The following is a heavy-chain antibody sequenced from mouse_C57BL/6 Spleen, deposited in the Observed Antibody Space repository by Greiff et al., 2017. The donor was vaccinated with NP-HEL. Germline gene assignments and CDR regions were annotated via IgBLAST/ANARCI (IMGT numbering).Heavy chain of an antibody. Sequence: QVQLQQSGAELVRPGASVTLSCKASGYTFTDYEMHWVKQTPVHGLEWLGAIDPETGGTAYNQKFKGKAILTAYKSSSTAYMELRSLTAEDSAVYYCTRNYGGAMDYWGQGTSVTVSS. J-gene: IGHJ4*01. CDR3: TRNYGGAMDY. CDR1: GYTFTDYE. D-gene: IGHD1-1*01. CDR2: IDPETGGT. V-gene: IGHV1-15*01.